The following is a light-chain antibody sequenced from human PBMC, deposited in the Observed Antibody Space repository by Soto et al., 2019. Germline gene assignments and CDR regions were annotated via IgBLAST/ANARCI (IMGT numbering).Light chain of an antibody. CDR1: SSNIGSNS. Sequence: QPVLTQPPSASGTPGQRVSISCSGSSSNIGSNSVYWYQQLPGTAPKLLISRNNQRPSGVPDRFSGSKSGTSASLAISGLRSEDEADYYCAAWDDSLTGSWVFGGGTKLTVL. V-gene: IGLV1-47*01. J-gene: IGLJ3*02. CDR2: RNN. CDR3: AAWDDSLTGSWV.